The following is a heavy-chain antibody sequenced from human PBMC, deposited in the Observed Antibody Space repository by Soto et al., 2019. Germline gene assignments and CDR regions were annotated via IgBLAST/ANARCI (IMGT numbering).Heavy chain of an antibody. CDR1: GYTFTGYY. D-gene: IGHD1-7*01. CDR3: GRGRSGELVVFY. J-gene: IGHJ4*02. CDR2: ISPKSGGT. V-gene: IGHV1-2*02. Sequence: QVQLVQSGAEVKESGASVKVSCKASGYTFTGYYIHWVRQAPGQGLEWVGEISPKSGGTRYAQKVQGRVTKNNDTSITTVYMELSNLSPDDTAVYYCGRGRSGELVVFYWGQGTLVTVHS.